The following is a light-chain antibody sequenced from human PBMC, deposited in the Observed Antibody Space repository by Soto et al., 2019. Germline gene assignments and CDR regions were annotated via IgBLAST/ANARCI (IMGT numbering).Light chain of an antibody. CDR2: GAS. V-gene: IGKV3-20*01. Sequence: EIVLTQSPGTLSVSPGERATLSCRASQSLRSSSLAWYQQRLGQAPRLLIYGASRRATGIPDRFSGSGSGTDFTLTISRLDPEDFAVYYCQQYGSSPLTFGGGTKVEIK. CDR3: QQYGSSPLT. J-gene: IGKJ4*01. CDR1: QSLRSSS.